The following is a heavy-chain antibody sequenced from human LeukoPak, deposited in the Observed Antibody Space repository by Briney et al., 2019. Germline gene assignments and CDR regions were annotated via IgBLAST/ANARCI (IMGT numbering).Heavy chain of an antibody. Sequence: GGSLRLSCAASGFTFSSYAMSWVRQAPGKGLEWVSAISGSGGSTYYADSVKGRFTISRDNSKNTLYLQMTSLRAEDTAVYYRAKTPPFYGSGKPGQFDYWGQGPLVPVSS. CDR2: ISGSGGST. J-gene: IGHJ4*02. CDR1: GFTFSSYA. D-gene: IGHD3-10*01. CDR3: AKTPPFYGSGKPGQFDY. V-gene: IGHV3-23*01.